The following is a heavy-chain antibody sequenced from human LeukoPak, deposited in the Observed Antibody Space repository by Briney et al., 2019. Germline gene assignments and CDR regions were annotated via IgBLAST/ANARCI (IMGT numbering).Heavy chain of an antibody. V-gene: IGHV1-58*01. CDR1: GFAFTSSA. Sequence: SVKVSCKASGFAFTSSAVQWVRQARGQRLEWIGWIVVGSGNTNYAQKFQERVTITRDMSTSTAYMELSSLRSEDTAVYYCAASGDYYYYYYYGMDVWDQGTTVTVSS. D-gene: IGHD4-17*01. J-gene: IGHJ6*02. CDR2: IVVGSGNT. CDR3: AASGDYYYYYYYGMDV.